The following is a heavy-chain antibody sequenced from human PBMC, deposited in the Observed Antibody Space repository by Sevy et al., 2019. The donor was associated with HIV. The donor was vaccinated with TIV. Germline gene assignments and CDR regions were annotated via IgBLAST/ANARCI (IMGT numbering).Heavy chain of an antibody. CDR2: INHSGST. CDR1: GGSFSGYY. CDR3: ARGTFYRSGGSCYFAYFDY. V-gene: IGHV4-34*01. D-gene: IGHD2-15*01. Sequence: SETLSLTCAVYGGSFSGYYWSWIRQPPGKGLEWIGEINHSGSTNYNPSLKSRVTISVDTSKNQFSLKLSSVTAADTAVYYCARGTFYRSGGSCYFAYFDYWGQGTLVTVSS. J-gene: IGHJ4*02.